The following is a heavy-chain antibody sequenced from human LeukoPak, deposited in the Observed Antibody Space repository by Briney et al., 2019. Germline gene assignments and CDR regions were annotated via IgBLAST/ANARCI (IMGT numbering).Heavy chain of an antibody. J-gene: IGHJ5*02. CDR3: ARDVSWFDP. CDR1: GGSFSGYY. V-gene: IGHV4-34*01. CDR2: INHSGST. Sequence: PSETLSLTCAVYGGSFSGYYCSWIRQPPGKGLEWIGEINHSGSTNYNPSLKSRVTISVDTSKNQFSLKLSSVTAADTAVYYCARDVSWFDPWGQGTLVTVSS.